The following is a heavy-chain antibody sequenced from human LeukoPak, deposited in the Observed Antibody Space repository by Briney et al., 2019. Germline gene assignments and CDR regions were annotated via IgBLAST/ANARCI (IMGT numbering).Heavy chain of an antibody. CDR3: ARAYDFWSGYYTGTYYYYMDV. D-gene: IGHD3-3*01. V-gene: IGHV3-7*01. Sequence: GGSLRLSCAASGFTFSSYWMSWVRQAPGKGLEWVANIKQDGSEKYYVDSVKGRFTISRDNAKNSLYLQMNSLRAEDTAVYYCARAYDFWSGYYTGTYYYYMDVWGKGTTVTVSS. J-gene: IGHJ6*03. CDR1: GFTFSSYW. CDR2: IKQDGSEK.